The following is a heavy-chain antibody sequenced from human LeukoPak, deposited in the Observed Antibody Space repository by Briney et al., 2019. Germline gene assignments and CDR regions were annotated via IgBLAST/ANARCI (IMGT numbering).Heavy chain of an antibody. CDR2: IKQDGSEK. J-gene: IGHJ4*02. D-gene: IGHD5-18*01. Sequence: TGGSLRLSCAASGFSFSSYWMNWVRQAPGKGLEWVANIKQDGSEKYYVDSVKGRSTISRDNAKNSLYLQMNSLRAEDTAVYYCASGGYSFFYWGQGTLVTVSS. CDR3: ASGGYSFFY. V-gene: IGHV3-7*03. CDR1: GFSFSSYW.